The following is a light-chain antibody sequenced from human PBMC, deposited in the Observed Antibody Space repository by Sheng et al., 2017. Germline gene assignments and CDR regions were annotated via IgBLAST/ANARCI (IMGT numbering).Light chain of an antibody. Sequence: ETVLTQSPGTLSLSPGERATLSCRASQSVSANYVAWYQQKPGQAPRLLIYGASTRATGIPDRFTGSGSGTDFTLTITRLELEDFAVYYCQQYGRSPWTFGQGTKVEIK. V-gene: IGKV3-20*01. CDR1: QSVSANY. CDR3: QQYGRSPWT. CDR2: GAS. J-gene: IGKJ1*01.